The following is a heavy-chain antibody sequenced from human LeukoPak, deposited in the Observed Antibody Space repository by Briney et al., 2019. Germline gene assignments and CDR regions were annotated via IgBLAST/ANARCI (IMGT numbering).Heavy chain of an antibody. J-gene: IGHJ4*02. CDR2: IIPIFGTA. D-gene: IGHD4-23*01. Sequence: GASVKVSCKASGGTFSSYAISWVRQAPGQGLEWMGGIIPIFGTANYAQKFQGRVTITADESTSTAYMELSSLRSEDTAVYYCAREILRPGGNVRVSLDYWGQGTLVTVSS. V-gene: IGHV1-69*13. CDR1: GGTFSSYA. CDR3: AREILRPGGNVRVSLDY.